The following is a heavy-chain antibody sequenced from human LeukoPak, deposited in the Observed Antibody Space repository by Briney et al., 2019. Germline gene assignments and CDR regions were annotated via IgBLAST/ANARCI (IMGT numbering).Heavy chain of an antibody. CDR3: AKSSWSLFDP. V-gene: IGHV4-39*01. Sequence: SETLSLTCTVSGDSISSSSSYWGWIRQPPGEGLEWIGSIYYSGSTYYNTSLKSRVTISVDTSKNQFSLRLNSVTAADTAMYYCAKSSWSLFDPWGQGTLVTVSS. D-gene: IGHD3-10*01. CDR2: IYYSGST. CDR1: GDSISSSSSY. J-gene: IGHJ5*02.